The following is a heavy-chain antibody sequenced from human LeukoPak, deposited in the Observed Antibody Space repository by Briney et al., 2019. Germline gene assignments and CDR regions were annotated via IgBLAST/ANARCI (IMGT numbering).Heavy chain of an antibody. CDR2: INPNSGGT. D-gene: IGHD3-22*01. V-gene: IGHV1-2*02. CDR1: VYTFTGYY. CDR3: ARPYYYDRGVSFGAFDI. J-gene: IGHJ3*02. Sequence: ASVKVSCKASVYTFTGYYMHWVRQAPGQGLEWMGWINPNSGGTNYAQKFQGRVTMTRDTSISTAYMELSRLRSDDTAVYYCARPYYYDRGVSFGAFDIWGQGTMVTVSS.